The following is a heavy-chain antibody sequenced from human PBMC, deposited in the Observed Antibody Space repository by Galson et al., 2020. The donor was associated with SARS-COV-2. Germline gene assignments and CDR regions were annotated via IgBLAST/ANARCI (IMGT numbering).Heavy chain of an antibody. J-gene: IGHJ5*02. Sequence: GESLKISCKASGYTFTNYWITWVRQIPGKGLEWMGSINPRDSNTKYTPSFEGQVTISVDKSIDTSYLQWRSLKASDTAMYFCVRRRLMNYWFEPWGQGTLLTVSS. CDR1: GYTFTNYW. V-gene: IGHV5-51*01. CDR2: INPRDSNT. CDR3: VRRRLMNYWFEP. D-gene: IGHD1-7*01.